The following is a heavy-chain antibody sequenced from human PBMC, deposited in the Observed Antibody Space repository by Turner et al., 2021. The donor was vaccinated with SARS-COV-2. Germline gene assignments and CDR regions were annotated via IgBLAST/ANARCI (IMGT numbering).Heavy chain of an antibody. V-gene: IGHV3-30*18. CDR2: IAYDGSDK. D-gene: IGHD1-26*01. J-gene: IGHJ6*02. CDR3: AKESGSYYYYYYGMDV. Sequence: QVQLVESGGGVVQPGRSLRLARAASGFTFSSYGMHWVRQAPGKGLEWVAVIAYDGSDKYYADAVMSRFTITSNNSKNTLYLQMNSLRADDTAVYYCAKESGSYYYYYYGMDVWGQGTTVTVSS. CDR1: GFTFSSYG.